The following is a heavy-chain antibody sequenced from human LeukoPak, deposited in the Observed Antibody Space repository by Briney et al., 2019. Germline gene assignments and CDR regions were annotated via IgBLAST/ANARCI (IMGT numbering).Heavy chain of an antibody. V-gene: IGHV4-4*07. CDR1: GGSISSYY. CDR2: IYTSGST. CDR3: ARDDYDSSGYRSDY. D-gene: IGHD3-22*01. J-gene: IGHJ4*02. Sequence: SETLSLTCTVSGGSISSYYWSWIRQPAGKGLEWIGRIYTSGSTNYNPSLKSRVTMSVDTSKNQFSLKLSSVTAADTAVYYCARDDYDSSGYRSDYWGQGTLVTVSS.